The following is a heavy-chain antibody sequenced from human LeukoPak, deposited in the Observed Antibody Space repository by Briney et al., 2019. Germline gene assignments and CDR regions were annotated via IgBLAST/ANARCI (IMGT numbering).Heavy chain of an antibody. V-gene: IGHV3-30*04. D-gene: IGHD2-15*01. J-gene: IGHJ3*02. Sequence: GGSLRLSCAASGFTFSIYAMHWVRQAPGKGLEWVAVISYDGSNKYQADSVKGRYTISRDNSKNTLYLQMNSLRAEDTAVYYCARDCERLVVDYAFDIWGKGTMVTVSS. CDR1: GFTFSIYA. CDR3: ARDCERLVVDYAFDI. CDR2: ISYDGSNK.